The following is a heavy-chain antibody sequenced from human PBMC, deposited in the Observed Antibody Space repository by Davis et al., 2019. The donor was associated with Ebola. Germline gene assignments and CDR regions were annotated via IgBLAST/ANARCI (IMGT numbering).Heavy chain of an antibody. D-gene: IGHD3-22*01. Sequence: SGPTLVKPTQTLTLTCTFSGFSLSTSGVGVGWIRQPPGKALEWLALIYWDDDKRYSPSLKSRLTITKDTSKNQVVLTMTNMDPVDTATYYCARIRFYDSSGYYPDNWFDPWGQGTLVTVSS. J-gene: IGHJ5*02. CDR1: GFSLSTSGVG. V-gene: IGHV2-5*02. CDR2: IYWDDDK. CDR3: ARIRFYDSSGYYPDNWFDP.